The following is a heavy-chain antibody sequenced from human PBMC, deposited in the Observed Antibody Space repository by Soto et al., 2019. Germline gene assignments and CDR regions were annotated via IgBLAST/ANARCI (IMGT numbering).Heavy chain of an antibody. CDR1: EFTFSRYS. V-gene: IGHV3-48*02. D-gene: IGHD3-10*01. CDR3: ASSMYLYGSGWGPPFDD. CDR2: IRSGSGAI. Sequence: EVQLVESGGNLVQPGGSLRLSCAASEFTFSRYSMNWVRQAPGKGLEWLAYIRSGSGAIYYAVSVKGRFNISREHAQNSLYTQMNSQRDEESAVYYCASSMYLYGSGWGPPFDDWGQGTLVTVSS. J-gene: IGHJ4*02.